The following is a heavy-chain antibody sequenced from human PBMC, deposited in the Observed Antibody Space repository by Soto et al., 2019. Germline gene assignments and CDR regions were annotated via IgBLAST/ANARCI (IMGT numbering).Heavy chain of an antibody. CDR1: GFTFSSYA. CDR3: ARDGPYYDFWSGPGSYDAFDI. V-gene: IGHV3-30-3*01. CDR2: ISYDGSNK. D-gene: IGHD3-3*01. Sequence: QVQLVESGGGVVQPGRSLRLSCAASGFTFSSYAMHWVRQAPGKGLEWVAVISYDGSNKYYADSVKGRFTISRDNSKNTLYLQMNSLRAEDTAVYYCARDGPYYDFWSGPGSYDAFDIWGQGTMVTVSS. J-gene: IGHJ3*02.